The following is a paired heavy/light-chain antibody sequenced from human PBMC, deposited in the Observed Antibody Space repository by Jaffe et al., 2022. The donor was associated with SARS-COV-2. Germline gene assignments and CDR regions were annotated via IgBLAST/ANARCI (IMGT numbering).Light chain of an antibody. CDR3: QQYYSTPT. J-gene: IGKJ1*01. CDR1: QSVLYSSNNKNH. Sequence: DIVMTQSPDSLAVSLGERATINCKSSQSVLYSSNNKNHLAWYQQKPGQPPKLLIYWASTRESGVPDRFSGGGSGTDFTLTISSLQAEDVAVYYCQQYYSTPTFGQGTKVEIK. CDR2: WAS. V-gene: IGKV4-1*01.
Heavy chain of an antibody. J-gene: IGHJ5*02. D-gene: IGHD1-26*01. CDR2: IKSKTDGGTT. CDR1: GFTFINAW. Sequence: EVQLVESGGGLVKPGGSLRLSCAASGFTFINAWMNWVRQAPGKGLEWVGRIKSKTDGGTTDYAAPVKGRFTISRDDSKNTLYLQMNSLKTEDTAVYYCTKRAVGATNNWFDPWGQGTLVTVSS. CDR3: TKRAVGATNNWFDP. V-gene: IGHV3-15*01.